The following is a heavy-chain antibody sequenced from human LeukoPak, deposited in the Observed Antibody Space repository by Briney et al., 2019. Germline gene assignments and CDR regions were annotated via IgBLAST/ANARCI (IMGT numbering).Heavy chain of an antibody. CDR2: ISYDGSNK. Sequence: GGSLRLSCAASGFTFSSYGMHWVRQAPGKGLEWVAVISYDGSNKYYADSVKGRFTISRDNSKNTLYLQMNSLRAEDTAVYYCAKDPGYDSSGYSPSDYWGQGTLVTVSS. CDR3: AKDPGYDSSGYSPSDY. J-gene: IGHJ4*02. V-gene: IGHV3-30*18. D-gene: IGHD3-22*01. CDR1: GFTFSSYG.